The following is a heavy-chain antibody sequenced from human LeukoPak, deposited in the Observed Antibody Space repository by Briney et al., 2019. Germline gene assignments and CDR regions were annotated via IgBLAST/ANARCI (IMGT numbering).Heavy chain of an antibody. CDR2: SSSGNT. J-gene: IGHJ4*02. CDR3: YCGWSNIY. Sequence: SGGSLRLSCAASGFTFSSYAMSWVRQAPGKGLEWVASSSSGNTFYGDSVKGRFTISRDNSKTTLYLQMNGLTAEDTAVYYCYCGWSNIYWGQGTLVTVSS. D-gene: IGHD6-19*01. CDR1: GFTFSSYA. V-gene: IGHV3-23*01.